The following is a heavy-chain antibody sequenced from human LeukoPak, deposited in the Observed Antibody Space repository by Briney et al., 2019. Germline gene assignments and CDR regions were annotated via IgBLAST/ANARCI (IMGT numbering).Heavy chain of an antibody. CDR3: ARDPRGEVYYYESDLYSRAFDF. J-gene: IGHJ3*01. V-gene: IGHV1-2*02. D-gene: IGHD3-22*01. CDR2: INPNSGGT. CDR1: GYTFTGYY. Sequence: GASVKVSCKASGYTFTGYYMHWVRQAPGQGLEWMGWINPNSGGTNYAQKFQGRVTMTRDTSTSTVYMELSSLRSEDAAVYYCARDPRGEVYYYESDLYSRAFDFWGQGTMVTVSS.